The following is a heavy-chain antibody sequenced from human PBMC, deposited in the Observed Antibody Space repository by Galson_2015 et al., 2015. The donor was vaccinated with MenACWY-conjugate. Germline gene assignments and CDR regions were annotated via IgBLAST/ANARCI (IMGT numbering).Heavy chain of an antibody. Sequence: SLRLSCAASGFNFGNYAMAWVRQAPGKGLEWVSGISGSGGSTKYANSVRGRFTISRDDSKSTLYLQMNSLRVDDTAIYYCAKDFGVRHFDYWGQGTLVTVSS. V-gene: IGHV3-23*01. CDR3: AKDFGVRHFDY. CDR2: ISGSGGST. D-gene: IGHD3-10*01. CDR1: GFNFGNYA. J-gene: IGHJ4*02.